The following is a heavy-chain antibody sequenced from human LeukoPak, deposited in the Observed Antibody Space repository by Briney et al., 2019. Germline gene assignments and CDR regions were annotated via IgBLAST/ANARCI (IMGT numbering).Heavy chain of an antibody. Sequence: GGSLRLSCAASGFNFEDCGMIWVRQAPGKGPEWVSGINWNGGSTDYADSVRGRFTISRDNAKNPLYLQMNSLSAEDTAFYYCARVQSSTWTGGAFDLWGQGKMVTVSS. CDR1: GFNFEDCG. D-gene: IGHD6-13*01. CDR2: INWNGGST. CDR3: ARVQSSTWTGGAFDL. J-gene: IGHJ3*01. V-gene: IGHV3-20*04.